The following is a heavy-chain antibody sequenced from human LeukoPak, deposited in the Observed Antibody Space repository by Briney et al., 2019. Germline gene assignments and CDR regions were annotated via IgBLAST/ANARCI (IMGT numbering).Heavy chain of an antibody. Sequence: SETLSLTCTVSGYSISSGYYWGWIRQPPGKGLEWIGSIYHSRSTYYNPSLKSRVTISVDKSKNQFSLKLSSVTAADTAVYYCARYDVGWYYFDYWGQGTLVTVSS. CDR1: GYSISSGYY. CDR3: ARYDVGWYYFDY. D-gene: IGHD6-19*01. V-gene: IGHV4-38-2*02. CDR2: IYHSRST. J-gene: IGHJ4*02.